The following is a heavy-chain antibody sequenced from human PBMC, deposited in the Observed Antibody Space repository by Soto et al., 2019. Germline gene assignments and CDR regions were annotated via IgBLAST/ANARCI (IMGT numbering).Heavy chain of an antibody. Sequence: EVQLVESGGGLVKPGGSVRLSCVASGLMYSSYSMSWVRQAPGKGLEWVAFISLSGSQINYAASVERRFTITRDKAKTAQYLQMNPVRGEDTPTYYYSRVISCGSGTFISVPQYYRMAVWCPGNTASGSS. D-gene: IGHD3-16*01. CDR1: GLMYSSYS. J-gene: IGHJ6*01. CDR2: ISLSGSQI. CDR3: SRVISCGSGTFISVPQYYRMAV. V-gene: IGHV3-21*01.